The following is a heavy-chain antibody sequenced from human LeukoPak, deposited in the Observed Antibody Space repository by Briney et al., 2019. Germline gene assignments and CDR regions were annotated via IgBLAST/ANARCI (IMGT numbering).Heavy chain of an antibody. D-gene: IGHD3/OR15-3a*01. CDR1: GYSISSGYY. CDR3: ARDWTSSGSYYFDY. J-gene: IGHJ4*02. V-gene: IGHV4-38-2*02. CDR2: IYYSGST. Sequence: PSETLSLTCTVSGYSISSGYYWGWIRQPPGKGLEWIGTIYYSGSTYYNPSLKSRVTISVDTSKNQFSLKLSSVTAADTAVYYCARDWTSSGSYYFDYWGQGTLVTVSS.